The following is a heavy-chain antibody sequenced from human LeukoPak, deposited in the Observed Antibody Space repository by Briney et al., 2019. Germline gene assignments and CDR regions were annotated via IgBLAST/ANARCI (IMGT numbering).Heavy chain of an antibody. D-gene: IGHD4-17*01. CDR3: ARDGYDYGDYDGLSDYYYGMDV. V-gene: IGHV4-4*07. Sequence: SETLSLTCTVSGGSISSYYWSWIRQPAGKGLEWIGRIYTSGSTNYNPSLKSRVTMSVDTPKNQFSLKLSSVTAADTAVYYCARDGYDYGDYDGLSDYYYGMDVWGQGTTVTVSS. J-gene: IGHJ6*02. CDR2: IYTSGST. CDR1: GGSISSYY.